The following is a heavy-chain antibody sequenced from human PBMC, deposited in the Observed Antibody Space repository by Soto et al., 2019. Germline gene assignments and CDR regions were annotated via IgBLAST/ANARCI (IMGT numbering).Heavy chain of an antibody. CDR1: GGSFSGYY. J-gene: IGHJ3*02. CDR2: INHSGST. CDR3: ARGRGWRHAFDI. Sequence: SETLSLTCAVYGGSFSGYYWSWIRQPPGKGLEWIGEINHSGSTNYNPSLKSRVTISVDTSKNQFSLKLSSVTAADTAVYYCARGRGWRHAFDIWGQGTMVTVSS. D-gene: IGHD6-19*01. V-gene: IGHV4-34*01.